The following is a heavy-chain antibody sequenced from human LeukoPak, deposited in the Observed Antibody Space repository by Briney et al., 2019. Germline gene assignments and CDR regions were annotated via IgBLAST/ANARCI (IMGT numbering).Heavy chain of an antibody. D-gene: IGHD2-2*01. CDR1: GFTFSSYA. J-gene: IGHJ4*02. V-gene: IGHV3-23*01. Sequence: GGSLRLSCAASGFTFSSYAMSWVRQAPGKGLEWVSAISGSGGSTYYADSVNGRFTISRDNSKNTLYLQMNSLRAEDTAVYYCAKDLGGCISTSRYFDYWGQGTLVTVSS. CDR2: ISGSGGST. CDR3: AKDLGGCISTSRYFDY.